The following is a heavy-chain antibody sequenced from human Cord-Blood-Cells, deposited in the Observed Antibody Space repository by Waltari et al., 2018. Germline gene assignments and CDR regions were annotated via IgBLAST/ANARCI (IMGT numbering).Heavy chain of an antibody. CDR3: AGQRVIAAAGYDY. Sequence: QVQLQQWGAGLLKPSETLSLTCAVYGGSFSGYYWSWIRQPPGKGLEWIGEINHSGSTNYNPSLKSRVTISVDTSKNQFSLKLSSVTAADTAVYYCAGQRVIAAAGYDYWGQGTLVTVSS. V-gene: IGHV4-34*01. CDR2: INHSGST. J-gene: IGHJ4*02. CDR1: GGSFSGYY. D-gene: IGHD6-13*01.